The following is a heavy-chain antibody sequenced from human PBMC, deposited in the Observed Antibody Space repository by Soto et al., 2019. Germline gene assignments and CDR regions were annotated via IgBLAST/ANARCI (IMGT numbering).Heavy chain of an antibody. CDR1: GGSISNYY. CDR3: ARAESSSSEGFDY. J-gene: IGHJ4*02. Sequence: QVQLQESGPGLVKPSEALSLTCNVSGGSISNYYWSWVRQSPGKGLEWIGHISYRGSTSYNPSLKSRVTISIDTPENQFSLKLSSVTAADTAVYYCARAESSSSEGFDYWGRGTLVTVSS. CDR2: ISYRGST. D-gene: IGHD6-6*01. V-gene: IGHV4-59*01.